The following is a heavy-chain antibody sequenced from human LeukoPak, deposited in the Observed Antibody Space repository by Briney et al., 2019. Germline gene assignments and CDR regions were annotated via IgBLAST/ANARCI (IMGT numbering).Heavy chain of an antibody. Sequence: PSETLSLTCTVSGGSISSTTYYWGWIRQPPGKGLEWIGSIYYSGSTYSNPSLKSRVTISLDTSKNQFSLKLSSVTAADTAVYYCARVTGYMIEDYFDYWGQGTLVTVSS. V-gene: IGHV4-39*07. CDR1: GGSISSTTYY. CDR3: ARVTGYMIEDYFDY. CDR2: IYYSGST. J-gene: IGHJ4*02. D-gene: IGHD3-22*01.